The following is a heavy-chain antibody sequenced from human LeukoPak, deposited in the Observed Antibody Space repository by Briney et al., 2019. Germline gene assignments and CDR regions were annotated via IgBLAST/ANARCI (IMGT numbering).Heavy chain of an antibody. Sequence: GGSLRLSCAVSGFTVTTNSMSWVRQAPGKGLKWVSVIYSGGSTYYADSVKGRFTISRDYSKHTLYLQMNSLRAEDTAVYYCARDPGGWGNFDYWGQGTLVTVSS. V-gene: IGHV3-66*01. CDR2: IYSGGST. D-gene: IGHD6-19*01. J-gene: IGHJ4*02. CDR3: ARDPGGWGNFDY. CDR1: GFTVTTNS.